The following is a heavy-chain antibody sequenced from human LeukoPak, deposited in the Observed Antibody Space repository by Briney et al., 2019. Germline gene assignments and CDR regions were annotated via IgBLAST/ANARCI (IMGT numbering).Heavy chain of an antibody. CDR3: AKEAASRSFDY. CDR1: GFTFSSYS. V-gene: IGHV3-48*01. D-gene: IGHD2-15*01. Sequence: GGSLRLSCAASGFTFSSYSMNWVRQAPGKGLEWVSYISSSSSTIYYADSVKGRFTISRDNAKNSLYLQMNSLRTEDTALYYCAKEAASRSFDYWGQGTLVTVSS. CDR2: ISSSSSTI. J-gene: IGHJ4*02.